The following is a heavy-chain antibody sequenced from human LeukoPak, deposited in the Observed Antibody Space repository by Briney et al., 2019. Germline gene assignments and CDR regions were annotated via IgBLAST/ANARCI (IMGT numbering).Heavy chain of an antibody. CDR3: ARVGDIAAAGPTYYFDY. V-gene: IGHV1-2*04. CDR1: GYTFTGYY. Sequence: ASVKVSCKASGYTFTGYYMHWARQAPGQGLEWMGWINPNSGGTNYAQKFQGWVTMTRDTSISTAYMELSRLRSDDTAVYYCARVGDIAAAGPTYYFDYWGQGTLVTVSS. CDR2: INPNSGGT. D-gene: IGHD6-13*01. J-gene: IGHJ4*02.